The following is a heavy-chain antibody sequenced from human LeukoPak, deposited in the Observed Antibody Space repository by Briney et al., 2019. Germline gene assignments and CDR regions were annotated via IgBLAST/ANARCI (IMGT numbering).Heavy chain of an antibody. CDR2: IYYSGST. J-gene: IGHJ3*02. V-gene: IGHV4-59*01. Sequence: PSETLSLTCSVSGGSISSYYWSWVRQPPGKGLEWIGYIYYSGSTNYSPSLKNRVTISVDTSKNQFSLKLSSVTAADTAVYYCARDLATAATADRAFDIWGPGTMVTVSS. D-gene: IGHD6-25*01. CDR3: ARDLATAATADRAFDI. CDR1: GGSISSYY.